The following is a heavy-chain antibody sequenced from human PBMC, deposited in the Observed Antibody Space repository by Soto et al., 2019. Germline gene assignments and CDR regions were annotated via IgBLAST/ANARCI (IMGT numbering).Heavy chain of an antibody. CDR3: ARDRPYGDYDLAFDI. Sequence: QVQLQESGPGLVKPSQTLSLTCTVSGGSISSGGYYWSWNRQHPGKGLEWIGYIYYSGSTYYNPSLKSRVTISVDTSKNPFSLKLSSVTAADTAVYYCARDRPYGDYDLAFDIWGQGTMVTVSS. CDR1: GGSISSGGYY. D-gene: IGHD4-17*01. CDR2: IYYSGST. J-gene: IGHJ3*02. V-gene: IGHV4-31*03.